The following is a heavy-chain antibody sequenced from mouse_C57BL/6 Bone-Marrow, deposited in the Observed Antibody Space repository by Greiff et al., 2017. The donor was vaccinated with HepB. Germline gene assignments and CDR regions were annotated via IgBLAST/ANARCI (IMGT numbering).Heavy chain of an antibody. CDR2: ILPGSGST. CDR3: ARLRLRRGPRFAY. V-gene: IGHV1-9*01. J-gene: IGHJ3*01. CDR1: GYTFTGYW. D-gene: IGHD2-4*01. Sequence: VQLQESGAELMKPGASVKLSCKATGYTFTGYWIEWVKQRPGHGLEWIGEILPGSGSTNYNEKFKGKATFTADTSTNTAYMQLRSLTTEDSAIDYGARLRLRRGPRFAYWGQGALVTVSA.